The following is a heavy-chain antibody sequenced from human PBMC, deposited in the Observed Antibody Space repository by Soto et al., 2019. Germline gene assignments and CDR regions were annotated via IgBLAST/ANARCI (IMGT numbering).Heavy chain of an antibody. CDR2: ILPIFGTA. CDR1: GGTFSNYA. V-gene: IGHV1-69*06. D-gene: IGHD1-1*01. CDR3: ARARGGCTGTSCYHYFYFLLDV. J-gene: IGHJ6*02. Sequence: QVQLVQSGAEVKGPGSSVKVSCKASGGTFSNYAINWVRQAPGQGLEWMGGILPIFGTAKYAQTFQGRVTITADRSTGTAYMELRSMSPEDTDVYYCARARGGCTGTSCYHYFYFLLDVWGQGTTVTVSS.